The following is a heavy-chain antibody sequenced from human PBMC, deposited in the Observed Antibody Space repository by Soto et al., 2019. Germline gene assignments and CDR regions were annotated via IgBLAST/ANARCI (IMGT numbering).Heavy chain of an antibody. D-gene: IGHD6-19*01. CDR2: ISYDGSNK. J-gene: IGHJ4*02. Sequence: PGGSLRLSCAASGFTFSSYAMHWVRQAPGKGLEWVAVISYDGSNKYYADSVKGRFTISRDNSKNTLYLQMNSLRAEDTAVYYCEREAYSSGWKYWGQGTMVTVYS. CDR1: GFTFSSYA. V-gene: IGHV3-30-3*01. CDR3: EREAYSSGWKY.